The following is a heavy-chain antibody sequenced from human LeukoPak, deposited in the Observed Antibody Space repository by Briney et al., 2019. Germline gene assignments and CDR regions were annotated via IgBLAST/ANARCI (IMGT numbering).Heavy chain of an antibody. CDR1: GFRVNSNF. CDR3: ARGGSSWDWYFDL. D-gene: IGHD6-19*01. V-gene: IGHV3-53*01. CDR2: IYSGGYT. J-gene: IGHJ2*01. Sequence: GGSLRLSCAASGFRVNSNFMTWVRQAPGKGLEWVSVIYSGGYTNYADSVRGRFTISRDFSQNTLYLQMSNLRVEDTAVYFCARGGSSWDWYFDLWGRGSLVTVSS.